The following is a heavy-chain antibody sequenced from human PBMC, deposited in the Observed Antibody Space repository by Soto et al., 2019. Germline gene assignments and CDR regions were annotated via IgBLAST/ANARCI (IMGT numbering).Heavy chain of an antibody. Sequence: SETLSLTCTVSGGSVSSGSYYWSWIRQPPGKGLEWIGYIYYSGSTNYNPSLKGRVTISVDTSKNQFSLKLSSVTAADTAVYYCARETVSDGYSYGWYWFDPRGQGTLVTVSS. D-gene: IGHD5-18*01. CDR2: IYYSGST. J-gene: IGHJ5*02. CDR3: ARETVSDGYSYGWYWFDP. CDR1: GGSVSSGSYY. V-gene: IGHV4-61*01.